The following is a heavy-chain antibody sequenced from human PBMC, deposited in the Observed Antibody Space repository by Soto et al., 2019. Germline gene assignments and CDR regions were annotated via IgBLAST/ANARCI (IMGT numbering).Heavy chain of an antibody. Sequence: EEQLVESGGGLVQPGESLRLSCAASGFTFSYYWMHWVRQAPGKGLVWVSCIHSDGSSTTYADSVKGRFTISRDNARNTVYLQMNSLRVEDTAVYYCARGDRGAFDIWGQGTVVTVSS. CDR3: ARGDRGAFDI. V-gene: IGHV3-74*01. J-gene: IGHJ3*02. D-gene: IGHD1-26*01. CDR1: GFTFSYYW. CDR2: IHSDGSST.